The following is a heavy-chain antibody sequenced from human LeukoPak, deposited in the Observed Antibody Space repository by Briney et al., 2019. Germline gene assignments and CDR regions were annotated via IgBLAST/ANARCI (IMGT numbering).Heavy chain of an antibody. CDR3: ARDSTYYYGSGRANDAFDI. Sequence: GESLKISCKGSGYSFTSYWISWVRQMPGKGLEWRGRIDPSDSYTNYSPSFQGHVTISADKSISTAYLQWSSLKASDTAMYYCARDSTYYYGSGRANDAFDIWGQGTMVTVSS. D-gene: IGHD3-10*01. CDR2: IDPSDSYT. J-gene: IGHJ3*02. CDR1: GYSFTSYW. V-gene: IGHV5-10-1*01.